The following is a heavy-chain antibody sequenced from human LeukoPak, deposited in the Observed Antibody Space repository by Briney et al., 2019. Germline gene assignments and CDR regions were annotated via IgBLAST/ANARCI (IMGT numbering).Heavy chain of an antibody. V-gene: IGHV1-69*06. D-gene: IGHD6-13*01. J-gene: IGHJ6*03. Sequence: GASVKVSCKASGGTVRRFGISWVRQAPGQGLEWMGGIIPIFGTANYAQKFQGRVTITADKSTSTAYMELSSLRSEDTAVYYCARHRSSSWPGFGYYYYYMDVWGKGTTVTVSS. CDR3: ARHRSSSWPGFGYYYYYMDV. CDR1: GGTVRRFG. CDR2: IIPIFGTA.